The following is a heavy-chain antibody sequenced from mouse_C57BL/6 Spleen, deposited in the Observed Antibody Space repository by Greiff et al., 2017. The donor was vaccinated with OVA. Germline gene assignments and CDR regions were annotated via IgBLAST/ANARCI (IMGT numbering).Heavy chain of an antibody. CDR1: GFTFSDYG. CDR2: ISSGSSTI. CDR3: ARDGSSYDYAMDY. Sequence: DVHLVESGGGLVKPGGSLKLSCAASGFTFSDYGMHWVRQAPEKGLEWVAYISSGSSTIYYADTVKGRFTISRDNAKNTLFLQMTSLRSEDTAMYYCARDGSSYDYAMDYWGQGTSVTVSS. J-gene: IGHJ4*01. V-gene: IGHV5-17*01. D-gene: IGHD1-1*01.